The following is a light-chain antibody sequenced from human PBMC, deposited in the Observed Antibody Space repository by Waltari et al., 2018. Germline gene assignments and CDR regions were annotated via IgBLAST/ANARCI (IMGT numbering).Light chain of an antibody. Sequence: QSALSQPASVSGSPGQSITISCTGTSSDVGSYKLVSCYQQHPGKVPNLIIFEVNKRPLGVSHLFSGPKSGNAASLTISCLQPEDEADYYCCSYASDITLVFGGGTKLTVL. CDR2: EVN. V-gene: IGLV2-23*02. CDR3: CSYASDITLV. J-gene: IGLJ3*02. CDR1: SSDVGSYKL.